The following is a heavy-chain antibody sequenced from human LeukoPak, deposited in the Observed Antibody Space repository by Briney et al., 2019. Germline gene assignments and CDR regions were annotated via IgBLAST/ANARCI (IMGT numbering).Heavy chain of an antibody. CDR2: ISTSGGRT. D-gene: IGHD2/OR15-2a*01. J-gene: IGHJ4*02. CDR1: GFIFTNYG. Sequence: GGSLRLSCAASGFIFTNYGMSWVRQAPGKGLEWVSGISTSGGRTYYADPVKGRFTISRDNSKNTLYLQMNSLRAEDTAIYYCAKDRDGGSTTTAKGFDYWAQGTLVTVSS. V-gene: IGHV3-23*01. CDR3: AKDRDGGSTTTAKGFDY.